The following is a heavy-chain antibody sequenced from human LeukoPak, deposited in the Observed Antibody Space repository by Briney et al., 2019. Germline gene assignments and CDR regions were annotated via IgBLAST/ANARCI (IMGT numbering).Heavy chain of an antibody. CDR2: ITAGNGNS. Sequence: ASVKLSCNSSGYNFRSYGIGWVRQAPRQGLEWMGWITAGNGNSNYAQKVQGRVTMTTDTSTSTAYMELRSLRSDDTAVYFCARDLARGYSYGYNAFDIWGQGTMVTVSS. CDR1: GYNFRSYG. D-gene: IGHD5-18*01. CDR3: ARDLARGYSYGYNAFDI. V-gene: IGHV1-18*01. J-gene: IGHJ3*02.